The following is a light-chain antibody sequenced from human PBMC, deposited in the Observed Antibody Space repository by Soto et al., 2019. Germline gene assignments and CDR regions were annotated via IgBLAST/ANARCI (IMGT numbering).Light chain of an antibody. CDR2: DAS. J-gene: IGKJ5*01. CDR1: QIVSNY. Sequence: EVVLTQSPATLSLSPGERATLSCRASQIVSNYLAWYQQKPGQAPRLLIYDASNRATGIPARFSGSGSGTDFTLTISSLEPEDFALYYCQQHSNWPVTFGQGTRLEIK. CDR3: QQHSNWPVT. V-gene: IGKV3-11*01.